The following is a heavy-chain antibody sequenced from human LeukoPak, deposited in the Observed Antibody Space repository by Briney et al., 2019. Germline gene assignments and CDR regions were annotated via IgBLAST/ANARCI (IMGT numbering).Heavy chain of an antibody. CDR1: GGSISSSNYY. V-gene: IGHV4-39*01. CDR2: IYYSGST. CDR3: ARHPWANYYYIDV. Sequence: SETLSLTCTVSGGSISSSNYYWGWIRQPPGKGLEWIGSIYYSGSTYYNPSLERRVTIFVDTSKNQFSLNLRSVTGADTAVYYCARHPWANYYYIDVWGKGTTVTVSS. J-gene: IGHJ6*03. D-gene: IGHD7-27*01.